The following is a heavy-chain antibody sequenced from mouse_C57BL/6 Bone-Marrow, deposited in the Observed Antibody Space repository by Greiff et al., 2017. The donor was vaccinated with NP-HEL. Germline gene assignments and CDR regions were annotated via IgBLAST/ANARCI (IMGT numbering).Heavy chain of an antibody. V-gene: IGHV5-17*01. CDR3: ARSYGNYVPSYAMDY. CDR2: ISSGSSTI. CDR1: GFTFSDYG. Sequence: DVQLVESGGGLVKPGGSLKLSCAASGFTFSDYGMHWVRQAPEKGLEWVAYISSGSSTIYYADTVKGRFTISRDNAKTTLFLQMTSLRSADTAMYYCARSYGNYVPSYAMDYWGQGTSVTVSS. D-gene: IGHD2-1*01. J-gene: IGHJ4*01.